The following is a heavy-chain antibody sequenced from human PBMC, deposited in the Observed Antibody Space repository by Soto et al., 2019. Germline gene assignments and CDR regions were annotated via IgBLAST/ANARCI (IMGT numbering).Heavy chain of an antibody. Sequence: GGSLRLSCAASGFTFSSYGMHWVRQAPGKGLEWVAVIWYDGSNKYYADSVKGRFTISRDNSKNTLYLQMNSLRAEDTAVYYCASPPGYYDSSGYLGNWGQGTLVTVSS. CDR1: GFTFSSYG. CDR2: IWYDGSNK. V-gene: IGHV3-33*01. D-gene: IGHD3-22*01. J-gene: IGHJ4*02. CDR3: ASPPGYYDSSGYLGN.